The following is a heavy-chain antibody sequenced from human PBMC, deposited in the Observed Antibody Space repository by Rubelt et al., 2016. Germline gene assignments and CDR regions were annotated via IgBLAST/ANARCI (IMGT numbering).Heavy chain of an antibody. Sequence: QVQLQQWGAGLLKPSETLSLTCAVYGGSFSGYYWSWIRQPPGKGLEWIGEINHSGSTNYNPSLKSRVTISVDTSKNQFPLKLGCVNAADTAVYYCARGLFPGIAGLCCWGQGTLVTVSS. CDR3: ARGLFPGIAGLCC. J-gene: IGHJ4*02. D-gene: IGHD6-13*01. CDR2: INHSGST. V-gene: IGHV4-34*01. CDR1: GGSFSGYY.